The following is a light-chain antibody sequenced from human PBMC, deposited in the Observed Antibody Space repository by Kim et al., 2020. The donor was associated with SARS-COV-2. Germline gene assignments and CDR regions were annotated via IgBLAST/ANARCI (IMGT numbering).Light chain of an antibody. Sequence: GQSITISCAGSSTDIGGYNDVSWYQQHPDKAPKLIIYDVNKRPSGVSTRFSGSKSGNTASLSISGLQAEDEADYYCTAYTSRDICLFGGGTKLTVL. CDR3: TAYTSRDICL. J-gene: IGLJ3*02. CDR2: DVN. CDR1: STDIGGYND. V-gene: IGLV2-14*04.